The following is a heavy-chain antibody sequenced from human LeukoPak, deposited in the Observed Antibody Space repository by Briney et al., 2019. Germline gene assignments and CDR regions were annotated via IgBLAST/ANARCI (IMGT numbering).Heavy chain of an antibody. V-gene: IGHV3-53*01. Sequence: GGSLRLSCAASGFTVSSNYMSWVRQAPGKGLEWVSVIYSGGSTYYSDSVTGRFTISRDKSKNTLYLQMNSLRAEDTAVYYCARDGPLSEDVVVPAPIWGQGTMVTVSS. CDR3: ARDGPLSEDVVVPAPI. CDR2: IYSGGST. J-gene: IGHJ3*02. CDR1: GFTVSSNY. D-gene: IGHD2-2*01.